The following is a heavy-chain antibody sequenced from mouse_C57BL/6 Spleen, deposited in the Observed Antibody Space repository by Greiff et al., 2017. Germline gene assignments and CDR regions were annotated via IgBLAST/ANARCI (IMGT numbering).Heavy chain of an antibody. Sequence: QVQLQQSGPELVKPGASVKISCKASGYAFSSSWMNWVKQRPGKGLEWIGRIYPGDGDTNYNGKFKGKATLTADKSSSTAYMQLSSLTSEDSAVYFCARDQIYYYGSIYAMDYWVKEPQSPSPQ. CDR1: GYAFSSSW. CDR2: IYPGDGDT. J-gene: IGHJ4*01. D-gene: IGHD1-1*01. CDR3: ARDQIYYYGSIYAMDY. V-gene: IGHV1-82*01.